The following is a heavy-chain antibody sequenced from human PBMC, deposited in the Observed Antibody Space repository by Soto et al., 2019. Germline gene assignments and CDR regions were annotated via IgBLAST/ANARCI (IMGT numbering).Heavy chain of an antibody. Sequence: GGSLRLSCAASGFNFSNHWMHWVRQRPGEGLVWVSRITSDGKSKAYAESVKGRFAISRDNAKNTLYLQMNGLTAEDTAVYYCARESGDWPLNWFDPWGLGTLVTVS. CDR2: ITSDGKSK. CDR1: GFNFSNHW. D-gene: IGHD2-21*02. J-gene: IGHJ5*02. CDR3: ARESGDWPLNWFDP. V-gene: IGHV3-74*01.